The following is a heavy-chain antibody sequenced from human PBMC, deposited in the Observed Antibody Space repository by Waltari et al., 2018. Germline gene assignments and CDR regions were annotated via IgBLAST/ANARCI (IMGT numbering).Heavy chain of an antibody. CDR3: ARVGGYDVLDRAEYFQH. Sequence: EVQLVESGGGLIQPGGSLRLSCAASGFTVSSNYMSWVRQAPGKGLEWGSVIESGGSTYYADSVKGRFTISRDNSKNTLYLQMNSLRAEDTAVYYCARVGGYDVLDRAEYFQHWGQGTLVTVSS. D-gene: IGHD5-12*01. J-gene: IGHJ1*01. CDR2: IESGGST. CDR1: GFTVSSNY. V-gene: IGHV3-53*01.